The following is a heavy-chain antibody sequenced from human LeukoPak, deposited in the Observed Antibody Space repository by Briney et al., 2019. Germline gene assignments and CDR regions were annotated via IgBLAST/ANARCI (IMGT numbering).Heavy chain of an antibody. CDR3: ASGAGESLGYRLSRRRGRHDY. D-gene: IGHD3-10*01. CDR1: GGSFSGYY. CDR2: INHSGST. J-gene: IGHJ4*02. Sequence: SETLSLTCAVYGGSFSGYYWSWIRQPPGKGLEWIGEINHSGSTNYNPSLKSRVTISVDTSKNQLSLKLSSVTAADTAVYYCASGAGESLGYRLSRRRGRHDYWGQGTLVTVSS. V-gene: IGHV4-34*01.